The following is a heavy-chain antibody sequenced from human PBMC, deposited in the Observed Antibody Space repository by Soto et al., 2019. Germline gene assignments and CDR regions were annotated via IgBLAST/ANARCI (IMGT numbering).Heavy chain of an antibody. CDR3: ARWGTTGGLDV. V-gene: IGHV3-30-3*01. Sequence: QVQLVESGGGVVQPGRSLRLSCAASGFTFSSYAMHWVRQAPGKGLEWVAVISYDGSNKYYADSVKGRFTISRDNSRNTVDLQMDSLRLEDTALYYCARWGTTGGLDVWGQGTLVSVSS. CDR2: ISYDGSNK. CDR1: GFTFSSYA. J-gene: IGHJ1*01. D-gene: IGHD3-16*01.